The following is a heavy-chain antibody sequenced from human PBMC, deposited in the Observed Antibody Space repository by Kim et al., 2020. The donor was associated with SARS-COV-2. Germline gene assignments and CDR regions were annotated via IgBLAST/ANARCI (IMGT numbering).Heavy chain of an antibody. D-gene: IGHD5-12*01. CDR2: ISSNGGST. Sequence: GGSLRLSCSATGFTFSSYAMHWVRQAPGKGLEYVSAISSNGGSTYYADSVKGRFTISRDNSKNTLYLQMSSLRAEDTAVYYCVKDVGPRDGYKAPSGIFDYWGQGTLVTVSS. V-gene: IGHV3-64D*06. J-gene: IGHJ4*02. CDR1: GFTFSSYA. CDR3: VKDVGPRDGYKAPSGIFDY.